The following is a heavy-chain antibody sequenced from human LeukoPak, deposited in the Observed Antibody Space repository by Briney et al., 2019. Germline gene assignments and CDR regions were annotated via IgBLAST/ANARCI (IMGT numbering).Heavy chain of an antibody. D-gene: IGHD3-10*01. J-gene: IGHJ6*03. CDR1: GGSFSGYY. CDR2: INHSGST. Sequence: SETLSLTCALYGGSFSGYYWSWIRQPPGKGLEWIGEINHSGSTNYNPSLKSRVTISVDTSKNQFSLKLSSVTAADTAVYYCARGGEKTTLSLSINYYYYYMDVWGKGTTVTVSS. V-gene: IGHV4-34*01. CDR3: ARGGEKTTLSLSINYYYYYMDV.